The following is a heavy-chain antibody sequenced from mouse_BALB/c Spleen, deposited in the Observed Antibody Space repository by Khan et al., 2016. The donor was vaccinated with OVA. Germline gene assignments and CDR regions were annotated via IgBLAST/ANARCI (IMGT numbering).Heavy chain of an antibody. CDR1: GFIFSSYG. Sequence: EVELVESGGDLVKPGGSLKLSCAASGFIFSSYGMSWVRQTPDKRLEWVATISSGGTYTYYPDSVKGRFTISRDNAKNTLSLQMSSLKSEDTAMYYGTRFITTTTGDYYAMDYWGQGTSVTVSS. CDR2: ISSGGTYT. D-gene: IGHD1-2*01. CDR3: TRFITTTTGDYYAMDY. V-gene: IGHV5-6*01. J-gene: IGHJ4*01.